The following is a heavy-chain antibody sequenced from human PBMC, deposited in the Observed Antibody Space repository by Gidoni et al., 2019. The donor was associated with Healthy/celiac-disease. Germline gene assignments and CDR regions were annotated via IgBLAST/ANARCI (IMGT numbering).Heavy chain of an antibody. J-gene: IGHJ6*02. CDR1: GGSISSYY. Sequence: QVQLQESGPGLVKPSETLSLTCPVSGGSISSYYWSWIRQPPGKGLEWIGYIYYSGSTNYNPSFKSRVTISVDTSKNQFSLKLSSVTAADTAVYYCARRDGIGLGMDVWGQGTTVTVSS. CDR2: IYYSGST. CDR3: ARRDGIGLGMDV. V-gene: IGHV4-59*01. D-gene: IGHD2-15*01.